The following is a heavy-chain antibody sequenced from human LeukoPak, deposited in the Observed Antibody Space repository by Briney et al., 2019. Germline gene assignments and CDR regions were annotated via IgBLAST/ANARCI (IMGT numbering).Heavy chain of an antibody. CDR3: ARPRVRGVIIRGFDY. D-gene: IGHD3-10*01. V-gene: IGHV4-34*01. J-gene: IGHJ4*01. CDR2: INHSGST. CDR1: GFTFSSYE. Sequence: GSLRLSCAASGFTFSSYEMSWIRQPPGKGLEWIGEINHSGSTNYNPSLKSRVTISVDTSKNQFSLKLSSVTAADTAVYYCARPRVRGVIIRGFDYWGQGTLVTVSS.